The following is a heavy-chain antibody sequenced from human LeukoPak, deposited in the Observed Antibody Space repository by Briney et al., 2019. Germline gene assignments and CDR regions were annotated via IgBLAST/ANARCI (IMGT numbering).Heavy chain of an antibody. D-gene: IGHD6-19*01. CDR3: ASIAVAGDFDY. Sequence: ERSLRLSCAASGFTFSSYAMHWVRQAPGKGLEWVAVLSYDGSNKYYADSVKGRFTISRDNSKNTLYLQMNSLRAEDTAVYYCASIAVAGDFDYWGQGTLVTVSP. J-gene: IGHJ4*02. CDR1: GFTFSSYA. CDR2: LSYDGSNK. V-gene: IGHV3-30*04.